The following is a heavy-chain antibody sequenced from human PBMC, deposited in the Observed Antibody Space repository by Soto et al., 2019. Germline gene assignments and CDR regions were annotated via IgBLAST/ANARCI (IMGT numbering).Heavy chain of an antibody. CDR3: ARVIWSGHLTSDL. CDR1: GFTFSSNS. Sequence: EVQVVESGGGLVQPGGSLRLSCAASGFTFSSNSMNWVRQAPGKGLEWISYISSSSSTIYADSVKGRITISRYNAKNSLYLQMNSLRDEDTAVYYCARVIWSGHLTSDLWGQGTLVTVSS. D-gene: IGHD3-3*01. V-gene: IGHV3-48*02. CDR2: ISSSSSTI. J-gene: IGHJ5*02.